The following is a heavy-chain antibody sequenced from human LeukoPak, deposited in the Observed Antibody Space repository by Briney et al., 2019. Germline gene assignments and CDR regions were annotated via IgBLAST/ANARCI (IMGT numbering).Heavy chain of an antibody. Sequence: PGRSLRLSCAASGFTFSSYAIHWVRQAPGKGLEWVAGISYDGNNKYYADSVKGRFTISRDSSKNTLYLQMNSLRVEDTAVYYCARGPKFAIRMIVVVTKGHFDYWGQGTLVTVSS. CDR2: ISYDGNNK. V-gene: IGHV3-30*04. J-gene: IGHJ4*02. CDR3: ARGPKFAIRMIVVVTKGHFDY. CDR1: GFTFSSYA. D-gene: IGHD3-22*01.